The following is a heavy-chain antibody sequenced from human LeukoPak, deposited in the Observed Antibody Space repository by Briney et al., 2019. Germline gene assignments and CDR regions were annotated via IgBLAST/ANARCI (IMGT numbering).Heavy chain of an antibody. Sequence: ASVKVSCKASGGTFSSYAISWVRQAPGQGLEWMGGIIPIFGTANYAQKFQGRVMITADESTSTAYMELSSLRSEDTAVYYCARGVYGDYSYAYWGQGTLVTVSS. J-gene: IGHJ4*02. CDR1: GGTFSSYA. D-gene: IGHD4-17*01. CDR3: ARGVYGDYSYAY. V-gene: IGHV1-69*13. CDR2: IIPIFGTA.